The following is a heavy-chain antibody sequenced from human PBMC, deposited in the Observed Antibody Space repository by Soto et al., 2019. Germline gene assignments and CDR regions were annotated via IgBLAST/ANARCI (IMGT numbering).Heavy chain of an antibody. D-gene: IGHD1-26*01. CDR1: GFTFSNYG. Sequence: GGSLRLSYAASGFTFSNYGMSWVRQAPGKGLEWVSTVSDSGGGTEYADSVKGRFTISRDNSDNTLYLQMNSLRADDAAVYYCAKDLWSTGSYSLCYWGQGALVTVSS. CDR2: VSDSGGGT. V-gene: IGHV3-23*01. J-gene: IGHJ4*02. CDR3: AKDLWSTGSYSLCY.